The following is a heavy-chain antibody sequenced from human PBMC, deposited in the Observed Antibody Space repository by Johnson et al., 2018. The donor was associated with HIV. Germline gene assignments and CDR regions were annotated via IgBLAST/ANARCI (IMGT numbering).Heavy chain of an antibody. Sequence: VQLVESGGGLVKPGGSLRLSCAASGFTFSDYYMSWIRQAPGKGLEWVSGIGTAGDTHYPGSVKGRFTISRENAKNSLYLQMNSLRAEDTAVYYCARGGVGAGDAFDIWGQGTMVTVSS. CDR2: IGTAGDT. J-gene: IGHJ3*02. CDR1: GFTFSDYY. V-gene: IGHV3-13*01. CDR3: ARGGVGAGDAFDI. D-gene: IGHD1-26*01.